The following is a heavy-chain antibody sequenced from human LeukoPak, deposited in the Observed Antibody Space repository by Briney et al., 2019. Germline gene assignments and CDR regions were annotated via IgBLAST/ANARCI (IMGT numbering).Heavy chain of an antibody. CDR1: GFSFSSYA. Sequence: PGGSLRLSCAASGFSFSSYAMNWVRQAPGKGLEWVSYISSSGSTIYYADSVKGRFTISRDNAKNSLYLQMNSLRAEDTAVYYCARAGPAAAIYYYYYGMDVWGQGTTVTVSS. CDR3: ARAGPAAAIYYYYYGMDV. J-gene: IGHJ6*02. CDR2: ISSSGSTI. V-gene: IGHV3-48*03. D-gene: IGHD2-2*01.